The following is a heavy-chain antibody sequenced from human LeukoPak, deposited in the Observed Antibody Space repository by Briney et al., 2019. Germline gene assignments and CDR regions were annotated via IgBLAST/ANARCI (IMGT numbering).Heavy chain of an antibody. CDR2: ISPDDSDT. V-gene: IGHV5-51*01. Sequence: GESLKISCKGSGYSFTNYWIGWVRQTPGKGLEWMGIISPDDSDTRYSPSFQGQVTISADKSISTAYLQWSSLKASDTAMYYCARPKFQNYYDSSGYGFDYWGQGTLVTVSS. D-gene: IGHD3-22*01. CDR3: ARPKFQNYYDSSGYGFDY. CDR1: GYSFTNYW. J-gene: IGHJ4*02.